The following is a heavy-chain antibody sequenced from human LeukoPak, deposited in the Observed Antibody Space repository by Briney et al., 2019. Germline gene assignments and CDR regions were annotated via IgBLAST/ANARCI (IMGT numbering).Heavy chain of an antibody. CDR2: ISGSGGST. CDR1: GFTFSSYA. V-gene: IGHV3-23*01. J-gene: IGHJ4*02. Sequence: GGSLRLSCAASGFTFSSYAMSWVRQAPGKGLEWASAISGSGGSTYYADSVKGRFTISRDNSKNTLYLQMNSLRAEDTAVYYCAKRDTAMVDGYFDYWGQGTLVTVSS. D-gene: IGHD5-18*01. CDR3: AKRDTAMVDGYFDY.